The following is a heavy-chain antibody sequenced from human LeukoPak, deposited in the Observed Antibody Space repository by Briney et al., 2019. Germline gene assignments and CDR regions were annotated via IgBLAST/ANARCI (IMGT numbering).Heavy chain of an antibody. CDR3: GRDWKLDY. CDR1: GFTFRTYA. CDR2: IGDKGIDT. Sequence: PGGSLRLSCAASGFTFRTYAMSWVRQAPGKGLERVAAIGDKGIDTKYADSVKGRFTISKDNSRNTLYLQLNSLRVEDTAIYYCGRDWKLDYWGQGTLVTVSS. V-gene: IGHV3-23*01. J-gene: IGHJ4*02. D-gene: IGHD1-1*01.